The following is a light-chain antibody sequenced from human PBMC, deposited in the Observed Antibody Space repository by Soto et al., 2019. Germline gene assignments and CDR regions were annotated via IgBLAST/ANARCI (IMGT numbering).Light chain of an antibody. CDR2: DVS. J-gene: IGLJ1*01. CDR1: SSDVGGYKY. Sequence: QSVLTQPASVSGSPGQSITISCTGNSSDVGGYKYVSWYQQHPGKAPKLMIYDVSNRPSGGSNRFSGSKFGNTASLTIPWLQAEDEADYYGSSYTSSSTYVFGTGPKVTAL. CDR3: SSYTSSSTYV. V-gene: IGLV2-14*01.